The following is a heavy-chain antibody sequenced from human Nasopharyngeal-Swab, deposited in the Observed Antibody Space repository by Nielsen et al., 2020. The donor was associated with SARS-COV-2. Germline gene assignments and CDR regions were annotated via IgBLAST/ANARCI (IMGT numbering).Heavy chain of an antibody. CDR2: ISGSGGST. J-gene: IGHJ4*02. D-gene: IGHD3-10*01. CDR1: GFTFSSYA. CDR3: AGDLGGYFDY. Sequence: GGSLRLSCAASGFTFSSYAMSWVRQAPGKGLEWVSAISGSGGSTYYADPVKGRFTISRDNSKNTLYLQMNSLRAEDTAVYYCAGDLGGYFDYWGQGTLVTVSS. V-gene: IGHV3-23*01.